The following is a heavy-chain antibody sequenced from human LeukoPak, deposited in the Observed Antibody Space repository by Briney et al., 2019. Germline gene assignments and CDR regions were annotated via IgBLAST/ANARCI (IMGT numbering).Heavy chain of an antibody. CDR2: FSGSGGST. V-gene: IGHV3-23*01. CDR3: AKFSPYSDVNY. J-gene: IGHJ4*02. CDR1: GFIFSSYA. D-gene: IGHD4-17*01. Sequence: GGSPRLSCAASGFIFSSYAMSWVRQAPGKGLQWVSAFSGSGGSTYYADSVKGRFTISRDNSKNTLYLQMNSLRAEDTAVYYCAKFSPYSDVNYWGQGTLVTVSS.